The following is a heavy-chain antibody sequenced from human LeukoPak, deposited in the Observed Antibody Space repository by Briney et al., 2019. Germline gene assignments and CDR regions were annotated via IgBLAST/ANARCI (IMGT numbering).Heavy chain of an antibody. CDR2: IIPIFGTA. Sequence: ASVKVSCKASGYTFTSYAISWVRQAPGQGLEWMGGIIPIFGTANYAQKFQGRVTITADESTSTAYMELSSLRSEDTAVYYCARDEKRIAARPIAFDIWGQGTMVTVSS. J-gene: IGHJ3*02. CDR3: ARDEKRIAARPIAFDI. D-gene: IGHD6-6*01. V-gene: IGHV1-69*13. CDR1: GYTFTSYA.